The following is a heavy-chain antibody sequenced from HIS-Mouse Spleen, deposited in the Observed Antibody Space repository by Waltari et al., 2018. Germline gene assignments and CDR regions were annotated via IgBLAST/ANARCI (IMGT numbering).Heavy chain of an antibody. CDR2: IYHSGST. CDR1: GYSISSGYY. D-gene: IGHD3-10*01. CDR3: ARAPIRFGESAFDI. V-gene: IGHV4-38-2*02. Sequence: QVQLQESGPGLVKPSETLSLTCPVSGYSISSGYYWGWIRQPPGKGLEWIGSIYHSGSTYYNPSLKSRVTISVDTSKNQFSLKLSSVTAADTAVYYCARAPIRFGESAFDIWGQGTMVTVSS. J-gene: IGHJ3*02.